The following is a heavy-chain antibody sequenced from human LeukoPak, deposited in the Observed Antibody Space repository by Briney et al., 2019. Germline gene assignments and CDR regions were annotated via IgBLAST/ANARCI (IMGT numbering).Heavy chain of an antibody. V-gene: IGHV1-69*13. CDR2: IIPIFGTA. CDR1: GGTFSSYA. J-gene: IGHJ4*02. D-gene: IGHD2-2*01. Sequence: SVKVSCKASGGTFSSYAISWVRQAPGQGLEWMGGIIPIFGTANYAQKFQGRVTITADESTCTAYMELSRLRSDDTAVYYCASGYCSSTSCRMYYFDYWGQGTLVTVSS. CDR3: ASGYCSSTSCRMYYFDY.